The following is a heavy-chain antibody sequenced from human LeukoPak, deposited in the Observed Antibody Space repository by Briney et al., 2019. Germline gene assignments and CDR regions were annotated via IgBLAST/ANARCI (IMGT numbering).Heavy chain of an antibody. J-gene: IGHJ4*02. CDR3: ARGDLGVGGFNDY. Sequence: ASVKVSCKASGGTFSSYAISWVRQAPGQGLEWMGRIIPILGIANYAQKFQGRVTITADKSASTAYMELSSLRSEDTAVYYCARGDLGVGGFNDYWGQGTLVTVSS. CDR2: IIPILGIA. V-gene: IGHV1-69*04. D-gene: IGHD3-16*01. CDR1: GGTFSSYA.